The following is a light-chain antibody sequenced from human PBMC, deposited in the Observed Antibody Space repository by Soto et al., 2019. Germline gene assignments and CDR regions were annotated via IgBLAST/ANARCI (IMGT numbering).Light chain of an antibody. Sequence: DLQMTQSPSSLSASVGDRVTITCRASQTINNYLNWYQQKPGKAPRVLISAASRLQTGVPSRFTGSGSGTDFTLTIDSLQPEDFATYYCQQSYSNPPYTFGQGTKLEIK. CDR3: QQSYSNPPYT. J-gene: IGKJ2*01. CDR2: AAS. CDR1: QTINNY. V-gene: IGKV1-39*01.